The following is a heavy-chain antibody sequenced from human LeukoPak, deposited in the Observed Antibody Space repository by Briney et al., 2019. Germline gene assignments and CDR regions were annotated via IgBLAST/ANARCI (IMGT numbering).Heavy chain of an antibody. V-gene: IGHV1-46*01. D-gene: IGHD3-9*01. CDR1: GYTFTSYY. CDR2: INPSGGST. J-gene: IGHJ5*02. CDR3: ARDILGELNWFDP. Sequence: ASVKVSCKASGYTFTSYYMHRVRHAPAQGLEWMGIINPSGGSTSYAQKFQGRVTMTRDTSTSTVYMELSSLRAEDTAVYYCARDILGELNWFDPWGQGTLVTVSS.